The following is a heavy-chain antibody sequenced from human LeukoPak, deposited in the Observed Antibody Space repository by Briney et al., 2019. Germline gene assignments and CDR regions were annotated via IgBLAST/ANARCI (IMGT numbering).Heavy chain of an antibody. CDR2: IKQDGSET. V-gene: IGHV3-7*01. J-gene: IGHJ5*02. CDR1: GFTFRSYW. Sequence: GGSLRLSCAASGFTFRSYWMTWVRQSPGKGLEWVANIKQDGSETYHVDSVKGRFTISRDNAKDSLYLEMNSLRAEDTAVYYCARGGQAGTGDLWGQGTLVTVSS. D-gene: IGHD3-10*01. CDR3: ARGGQAGTGDL.